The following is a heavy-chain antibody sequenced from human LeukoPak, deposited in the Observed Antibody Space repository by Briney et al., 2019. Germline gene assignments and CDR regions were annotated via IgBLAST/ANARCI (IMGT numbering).Heavy chain of an antibody. CDR3: ARPYSYGSGSSYSHFDY. CDR2: IGGSGGNT. D-gene: IGHD3-10*01. Sequence: GGSLRLSCAASGFTFNNYAMSWVRQAPGKGLEWVSSIGGSGGNTFYADSVKGRFTISRDNSKVTLCLQMNSLRAEDTAVYYCARPYSYGSGSSYSHFDYWGQGTLVTVSS. J-gene: IGHJ4*02. CDR1: GFTFNNYA. V-gene: IGHV3-23*01.